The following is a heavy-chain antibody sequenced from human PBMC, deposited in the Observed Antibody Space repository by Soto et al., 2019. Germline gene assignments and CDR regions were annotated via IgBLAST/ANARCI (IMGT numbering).Heavy chain of an antibody. J-gene: IGHJ5*02. V-gene: IGHV1-69*02. Sequence: QVQLVQSGAEVKKPGSSVKVSCKASGGTFSSYTISWVRQAPGQGLEWMGRIIPILGIANYAQKFQGRVTITVDKSTSTAYMELSSLRSEDTAVYYCAAGYSSSWYNWFDPWGQGTLVTVSS. CDR2: IIPILGIA. CDR3: AAGYSSSWYNWFDP. D-gene: IGHD6-13*01. CDR1: GGTFSSYT.